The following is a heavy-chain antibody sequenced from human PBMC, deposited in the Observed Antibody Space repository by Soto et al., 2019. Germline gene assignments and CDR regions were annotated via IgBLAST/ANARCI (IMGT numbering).Heavy chain of an antibody. CDR3: ARDKITGLFDY. V-gene: IGHV4-34*01. J-gene: IGHJ4*02. D-gene: IGHD2-8*02. CDR1: GGSFSAYY. Sequence: SETLYLTFAVYGGSFSAYYWTWIRQPPGSGLEWIGEINHSGSTNYNPSLKSRVTISVDTSKNQFSLKLTSVTAADTAVYYCARDKITGLFDYWGQGTLVTVSS. CDR2: INHSGST.